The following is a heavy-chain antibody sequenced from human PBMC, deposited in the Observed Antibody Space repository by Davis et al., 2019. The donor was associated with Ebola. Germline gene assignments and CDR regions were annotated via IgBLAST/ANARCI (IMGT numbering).Heavy chain of an antibody. Sequence: GESLKISCAASGFTFDDYGMSWVRQTPGKGLEWVSAISGSGGSTYYADSVKGRFTISRDNSKNTLYLQMNSLRAEDTAVYYCARHDYGDSHFDYWGQGTLVTVSS. CDR1: GFTFDDYG. V-gene: IGHV3-23*01. D-gene: IGHD4-17*01. CDR3: ARHDYGDSHFDY. J-gene: IGHJ4*02. CDR2: ISGSGGST.